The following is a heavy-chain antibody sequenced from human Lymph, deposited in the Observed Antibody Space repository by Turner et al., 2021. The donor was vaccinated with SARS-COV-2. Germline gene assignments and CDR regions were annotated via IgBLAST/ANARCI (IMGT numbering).Heavy chain of an antibody. J-gene: IGHJ6*02. V-gene: IGHV3-48*02. CDR2: ISISCSTI. CDR1: GFTFSSYS. Sequence: EVQLVESGGGLVQPGGSLRLSCEASGFTFSSYSMNWVRQAPGKGLEWVSYISISCSTIYYADSVKGRFTISRDNAKNSLYLQMNSLRDEDTAVYYCARDRGGYGAYYYGMDVWGQGTTVTVSS. CDR3: ARDRGGYGAYYYGMDV. D-gene: IGHD2-15*01.